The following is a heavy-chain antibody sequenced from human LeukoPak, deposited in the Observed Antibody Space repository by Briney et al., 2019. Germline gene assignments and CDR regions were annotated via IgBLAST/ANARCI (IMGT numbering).Heavy chain of an antibody. CDR3: ARVVVGPTSRWFDP. Sequence: PGGSLRLSCAASGFTFSSYGMHRVRQAPGKGLEWVAFIRYDGSNKYYADSVKGRFTISRDNSKNTLYLQMNSLRAEDTAVYYCARVVVGPTSRWFDPWGQGTLVTVSS. CDR2: IRYDGSNK. CDR1: GFTFSSYG. D-gene: IGHD2-15*01. J-gene: IGHJ5*02. V-gene: IGHV3-30*02.